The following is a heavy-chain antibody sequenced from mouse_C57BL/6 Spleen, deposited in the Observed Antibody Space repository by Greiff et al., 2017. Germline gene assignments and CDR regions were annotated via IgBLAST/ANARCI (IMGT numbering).Heavy chain of an antibody. CDR3: ARNYGSSYVGYFDV. CDR1: GYSFTGYY. J-gene: IGHJ1*03. CDR2: INPSTGGT. D-gene: IGHD1-1*01. Sequence: VQLQQSGPELVKPGASVKISCKASGYSFTGYYMHWVKQSSEKSLEWIGEINPSTGGTSYNQKFKGKATLTVDKSSSTAYMQLKSLTSEDSAVYYCARNYGSSYVGYFDVWGTGTTVTVSS. V-gene: IGHV1-43*01.